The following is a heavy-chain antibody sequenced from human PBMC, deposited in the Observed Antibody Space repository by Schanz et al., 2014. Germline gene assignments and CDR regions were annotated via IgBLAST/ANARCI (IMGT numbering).Heavy chain of an antibody. V-gene: IGHV3-23*01. CDR2: ISGSGGST. Sequence: DVHLLESGGGLVQPGGSLRLSCAASGFTFSSYAMSWVRQAPGKGLEWVSAISGSGGSTYYADSVKGRFTISRDNSKSTLYLQMNSLRAGDAAVYYCARGLIAAAGGAFDYWGQGTLVAVSA. D-gene: IGHD6-13*01. CDR1: GFTFSSYA. CDR3: ARGLIAAAGGAFDY. J-gene: IGHJ4*02.